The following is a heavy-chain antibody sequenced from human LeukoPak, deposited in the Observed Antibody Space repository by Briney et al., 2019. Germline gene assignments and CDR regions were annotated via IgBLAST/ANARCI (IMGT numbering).Heavy chain of an antibody. J-gene: IGHJ6*03. CDR3: AILRAYYYGSFFYYYMDV. CDR1: GFSFTNYG. CDR2: IKQDESET. V-gene: IGHV3-7*01. D-gene: IGHD3-10*01. Sequence: GGSLRLSYAASGFSFTNYGMSWVRDAPGKGPEWGANIKQDESETYTVPYAKGRFTISRDKAKNSVYLHMKSLRAEDTALYYCAILRAYYYGSFFYYYMDVWGKGNTVTVSS.